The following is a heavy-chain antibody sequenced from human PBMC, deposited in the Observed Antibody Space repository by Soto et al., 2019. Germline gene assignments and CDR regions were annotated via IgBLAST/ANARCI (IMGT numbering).Heavy chain of an antibody. CDR3: ARPGEGGYSSNHHYYYALDV. Sequence: QVQLVQSGAEVKKPGSSVKVSCKASGGTFRSYSISWVRQAPGPGLEWMGGIIPIFDITNYAQKFQGRVTINADESTSTAYMQLSSLGSDDTAVYYCARPGEGGYSSNHHYYYALDVWGQGTTVTV. V-gene: IGHV1-69*01. CDR1: GGTFRSYS. J-gene: IGHJ6*02. D-gene: IGHD3-22*01. CDR2: IIPIFDIT.